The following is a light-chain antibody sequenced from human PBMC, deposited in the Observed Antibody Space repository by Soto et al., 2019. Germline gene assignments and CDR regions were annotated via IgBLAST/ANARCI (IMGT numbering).Light chain of an antibody. CDR3: QYYDSSLSGSV. V-gene: IGLV1-40*01. Sequence: QSVMTQPPSVSGAPGQRVTISCTGSSSNIGAGYDVHWYQQLPGTAPKLLIYGNSNRPSGVPDRFSGSKSGTSASLAITGLQAEDVANYYCQYYDSSLSGSVFGGGTKLTVL. CDR1: SSNIGAGYD. CDR2: GNS. J-gene: IGLJ2*01.